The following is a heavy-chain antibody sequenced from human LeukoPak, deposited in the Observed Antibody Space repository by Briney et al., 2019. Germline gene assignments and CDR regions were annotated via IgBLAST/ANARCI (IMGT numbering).Heavy chain of an antibody. D-gene: IGHD1-26*01. CDR2: ITGSSGST. CDR3: ARESYGAPNN. V-gene: IGHV3-23*01. J-gene: IGHJ4*02. Sequence: PGGSLRLSCVASGFTFSNYAMSWVRQAPGKGLGWVSIITGSSGSTYYAASVKGRFTISRDNAKNSLYLQMNSLRAEDTAVYYCARESYGAPNNWGQGTLVTVSS. CDR1: GFTFSNYA.